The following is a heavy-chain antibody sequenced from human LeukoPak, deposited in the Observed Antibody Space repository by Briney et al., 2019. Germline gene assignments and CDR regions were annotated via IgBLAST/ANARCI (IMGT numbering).Heavy chain of an antibody. CDR1: GFTFSSRDW. CDR3: ARRAGEYSHPYDY. J-gene: IGHJ4*02. CDR2: IKQDGSEK. Sequence: GGSLRLSCVASGFTFSSRDWMTWVRQAPGKGLEWVANIKQDGSEKNYVDSVKGRFTISRDNAKNSVDLQMNSLRADDTAVYYCARRAGEYSHPYDYWGQGTLVTVSS. D-gene: IGHD4-17*01. V-gene: IGHV3-7*03.